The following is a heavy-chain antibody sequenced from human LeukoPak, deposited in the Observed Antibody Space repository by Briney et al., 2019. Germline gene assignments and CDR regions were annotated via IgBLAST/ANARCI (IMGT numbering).Heavy chain of an antibody. CDR3: ASLSSVLGADA. CDR1: CRSISSYY. D-gene: IGHD4/OR15-4a*01. J-gene: IGHJ5*02. CDR2: IYYSGST. V-gene: IGHV4-59*07. Sequence: SDTLSLTCTVSCRSISSYYWRCIRQPPGKALEWIGYIYYSGSTNYHPSLKSRVTISVDTSKNQFSLKLSSVTAADTAVYCCASLSSVLGADAWGQGTLVTVSS.